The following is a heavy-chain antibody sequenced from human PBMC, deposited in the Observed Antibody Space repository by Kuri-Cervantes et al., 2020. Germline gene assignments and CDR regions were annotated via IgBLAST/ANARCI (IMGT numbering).Heavy chain of an antibody. CDR3: ATAAAGGPNYYYYYMDV. V-gene: IGHV1-18*01. CDR2: INPNSGGT. Sequence: ASVKVSCKASGYTFTSYAMHWVRQAPGQRLEWMGWINPNSGGTNYAQKLQGRVTMTTDTSTSTAYMELRSLRSDDTAVYYCATAAAGGPNYYYYYMDVWGKGTTVTVSS. D-gene: IGHD6-13*01. CDR1: GYTFTSYA. J-gene: IGHJ6*03.